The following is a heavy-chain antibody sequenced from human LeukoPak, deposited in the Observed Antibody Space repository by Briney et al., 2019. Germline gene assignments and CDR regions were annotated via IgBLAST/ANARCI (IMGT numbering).Heavy chain of an antibody. D-gene: IGHD3-22*01. CDR2: IKQDGSEK. CDR1: GFTFSSYW. V-gene: IGHV3-7*01. Sequence: GGSLRLSCAASGFTFSSYWMSWVRQAPGKGLEWVANIKQDGSEKYYVDSVKGRFTISRDNAKNSLYLQMNSLRAEDTAVYYCARLWGITDYYDSSGYYYRGWFDPWGQGTLVTVSS. CDR3: ARLWGITDYYDSSGYYYRGWFDP. J-gene: IGHJ5*02.